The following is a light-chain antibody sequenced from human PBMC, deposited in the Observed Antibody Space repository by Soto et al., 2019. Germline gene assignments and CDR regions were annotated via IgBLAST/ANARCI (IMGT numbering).Light chain of an antibody. Sequence: AIQMTQSPSSLSASVGDRVTITCRASQGIRNDLGWYQQKPGKAPNLLIYAASSLQSGVPSRFSGSGSGTDFTLTISSLQPEDFATDYCLQDYNYPRTFGQGTKVEIK. J-gene: IGKJ1*01. CDR2: AAS. V-gene: IGKV1-6*01. CDR1: QGIRND. CDR3: LQDYNYPRT.